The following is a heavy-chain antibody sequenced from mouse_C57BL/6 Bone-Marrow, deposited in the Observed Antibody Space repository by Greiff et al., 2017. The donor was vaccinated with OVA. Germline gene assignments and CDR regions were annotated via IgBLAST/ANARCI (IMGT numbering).Heavy chain of an antibody. CDR2: INPSSGYT. D-gene: IGHD2-1*01. CDR3: ARGGYGNYGLRFPH. J-gene: IGHJ2*01. Sequence: VQLVESGAELARPGASVKMSCKASGYTFTSYTMHWVKQRPGQGLEWIGYINPSSGYTKYNQKFKDKATLTADKSSSTAYMQLSSLTSEDSAVYYCARGGYGNYGLRFPHWGQGTTLTVSS. CDR1: GYTFTSYT. V-gene: IGHV1-4*01.